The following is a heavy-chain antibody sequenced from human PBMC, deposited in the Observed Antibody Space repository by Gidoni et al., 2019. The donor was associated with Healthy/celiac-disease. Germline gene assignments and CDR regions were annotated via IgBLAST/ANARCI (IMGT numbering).Heavy chain of an antibody. J-gene: IGHJ4*02. CDR2: IKSKTDGGTT. V-gene: IGHV3-15*01. CDR3: TTENSSGWSLEYYFDY. Sequence: EVQLVESGGGLVKPGGSLRLSCAASGFTFSNAWMSWVRQAPGKGLEWVGRIKSKTDGGTTDYAAPVKGRFTISRDDSKNTLYLQMNSLKTEDTAVYYCTTENSSGWSLEYYFDYWGQGTLVTVSS. D-gene: IGHD6-19*01. CDR1: GFTFSNAW.